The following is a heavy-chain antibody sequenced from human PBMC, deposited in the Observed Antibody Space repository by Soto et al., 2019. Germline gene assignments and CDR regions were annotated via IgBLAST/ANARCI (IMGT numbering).Heavy chain of an antibody. CDR3: VRAWARGISVSGVIPDF. D-gene: IGHD2-21*01. Sequence: SETLSLTCTVSGVSISSDDYYWTWIRQPPGKGLEWIGCINYSENSYHNPSLTSRQTISMDTSKNQVSLKLTSVTAADTAVYFCVRAWARGISVSGVIPDFWGQGTQVTVSS. J-gene: IGHJ4*02. V-gene: IGHV4-30-4*01. CDR1: GVSISSDDYY. CDR2: INYSENS.